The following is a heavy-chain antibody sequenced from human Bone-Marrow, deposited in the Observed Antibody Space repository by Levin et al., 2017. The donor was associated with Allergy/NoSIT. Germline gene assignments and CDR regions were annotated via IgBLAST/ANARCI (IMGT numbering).Heavy chain of an antibody. CDR3: ARGRWSQHQSSDYFDY. D-gene: IGHD4-23*01. V-gene: IGHV1-3*01. CDR1: GYTFSDYA. CDR2: INAGNGKI. Sequence: ASVKVSCKASGYTFSDYAIHWVRQAPGQGLEWMGWINAGNGKIRYSQKFQARVSITRDTSASTAFMDLSSLRSEDTAVYYCARGRWSQHQSSDYFDYWGQGTLVTVSS. J-gene: IGHJ4*02.